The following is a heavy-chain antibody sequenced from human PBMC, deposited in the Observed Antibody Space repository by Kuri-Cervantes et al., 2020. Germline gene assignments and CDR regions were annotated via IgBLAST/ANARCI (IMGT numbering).Heavy chain of an antibody. CDR1: GFTFSSYW. D-gene: IGHD4-17*01. V-gene: IGHV3-7*01. CDR3: ARDGDRYGDPYYYYYMDV. J-gene: IGHJ6*03. Sequence: GGSLRLSCAASGFTFSSYWMSWVRQAPGKGLEWVANIKQDGSEKYYVDSVEGRFTVSRDNAKNSSYLQMNSLRAEDTAVYYCARDGDRYGDPYYYYYMDVWGKGTTVTVSS. CDR2: IKQDGSEK.